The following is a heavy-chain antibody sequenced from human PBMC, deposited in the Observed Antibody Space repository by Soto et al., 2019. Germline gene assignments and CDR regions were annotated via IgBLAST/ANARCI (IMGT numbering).Heavy chain of an antibody. CDR1: GGSVSSESHY. Sequence: PSETLSLTCTVSGGSVSSESHYWSWIRQTPGKGLEWIGYIYYTGSTNYNPSLKGRVTMSVDTSRDQVSLRLRSVTRADTAVYYCARSPSSSWYGGGALDIWGQGTMVTVSS. D-gene: IGHD6-13*01. V-gene: IGHV4-61*01. J-gene: IGHJ3*02. CDR2: IYYTGST. CDR3: ARSPSSSWYGGGALDI.